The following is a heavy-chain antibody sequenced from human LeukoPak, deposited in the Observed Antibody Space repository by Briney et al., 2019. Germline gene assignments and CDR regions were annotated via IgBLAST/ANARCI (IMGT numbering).Heavy chain of an antibody. CDR3: ARDKYYYGSGTFYSSAVFDY. CDR2: INPNSGDT. J-gene: IGHJ4*02. D-gene: IGHD3-10*01. Sequence: GASVKVSCKASGYTFTAYYLHWVRQAPGQGLEWMGRINPNSGDTEYTQKFQDGVTMTRDTSTSTAYMELSGLRFGDTAVYYCARDKYYYGSGTFYSSAVFDYWGQGTLVTVSS. V-gene: IGHV1-2*06. CDR1: GYTFTAYY.